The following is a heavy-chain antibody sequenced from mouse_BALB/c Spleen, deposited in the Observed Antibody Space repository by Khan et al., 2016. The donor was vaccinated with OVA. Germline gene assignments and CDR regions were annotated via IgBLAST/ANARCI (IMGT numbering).Heavy chain of an antibody. CDR1: GFSLTGYG. D-gene: IGHD2-10*01. CDR3: ARAYYGNYREAMDY. Sequence: VELVESGPGLVAPSQSLSITCTVSGFSLTGYGVNWVRQPPGKGLEWLGMIWGDGSTDYNSALKSRLSISKDNSKSQVFLKMNSLQTDDTARYYCARAYYGNYREAMDYWGQVTSVTVSS. J-gene: IGHJ4*01. V-gene: IGHV2-6-7*01. CDR2: IWGDGST.